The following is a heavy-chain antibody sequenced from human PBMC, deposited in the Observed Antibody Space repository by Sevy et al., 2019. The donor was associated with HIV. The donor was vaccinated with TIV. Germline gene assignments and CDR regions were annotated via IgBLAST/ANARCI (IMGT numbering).Heavy chain of an antibody. V-gene: IGHV3-49*03. CDR3: TRGYYYDSSGYSDY. Sequence: GVLRLSCTGSGFTFGDYAMSWFRQAPGMGLEWVGFIRSKDYGGATEYAASVKGRFTISRDDSKSIADLQMNSLKTEDTAVYYCTRGYYYDSSGYSDYWGQRTLVTVSS. D-gene: IGHD3-22*01. CDR1: GFTFGDYA. J-gene: IGHJ4*02. CDR2: IRSKDYGGAT.